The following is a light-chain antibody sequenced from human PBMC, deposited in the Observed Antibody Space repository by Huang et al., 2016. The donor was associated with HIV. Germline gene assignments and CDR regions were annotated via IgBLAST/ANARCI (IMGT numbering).Light chain of an antibody. V-gene: IGKV3-15*01. J-gene: IGKJ2*01. CDR3: LQYNNWPRT. Sequence: EMVMTQSPDTLSVSPGESVTLSCRASQGISSNLSWYQQKPGQAPRLLSHGASTRAAGIPSRLSGSGSEIAFTLTINSLQSEDSALYYCLQYNNWPRTFGQGTRLEIK. CDR1: QGISSN. CDR2: GAS.